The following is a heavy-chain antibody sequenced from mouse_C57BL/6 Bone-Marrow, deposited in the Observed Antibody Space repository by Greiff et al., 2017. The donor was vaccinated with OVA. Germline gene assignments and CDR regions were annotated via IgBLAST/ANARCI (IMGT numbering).Heavy chain of an antibody. CDR1: GYTFTSYW. Sequence: EVQLQQSGTVLARPGASVKMSCKTSGYTFTSYWMHWVKQRPGQGLEWIGAIYPGNSDTSYNQKLKGKAQLTAVTSASTAYMELSSLTNEDSAVYYCTRGGWFHWYFDVWGTGTTVTVSS. V-gene: IGHV1-5*01. J-gene: IGHJ1*03. CDR2: IYPGNSDT. CDR3: TRGGWFHWYFDV. D-gene: IGHD2-3*01.